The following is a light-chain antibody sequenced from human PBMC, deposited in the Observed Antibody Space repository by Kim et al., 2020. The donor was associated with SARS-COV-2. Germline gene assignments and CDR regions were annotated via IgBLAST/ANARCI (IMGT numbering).Light chain of an antibody. V-gene: IGKV3-20*01. J-gene: IGKJ2*02. CDR1: QGVSRIY. CDR2: GTS. CDR3: QQYSNSLGT. Sequence: SYPGPGATLSCRASQGVSRIYLAWYQQRLGQAPRLLIYGTSSRATGIPDRFSGSGSGTDFTLTISRLEPEDFAVYYCQQYSNSLGTFGQGTKLEI.